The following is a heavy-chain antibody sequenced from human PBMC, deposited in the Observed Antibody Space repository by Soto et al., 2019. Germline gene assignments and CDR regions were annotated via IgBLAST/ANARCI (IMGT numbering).Heavy chain of an antibody. CDR2: IWHDGTKT. J-gene: IGHJ4*02. CDR3: GRYDRARGASADY. CDR1: GFIFSSHA. D-gene: IGHD3-10*01. V-gene: IGHV3-33*01. Sequence: QVQLVESGGGVVQPGRSLRLSCAASGFIFSSHAMHWFRRPPGKGLEWVAEIWHDGTKTYYADSVKGRFTISRDSSKNTLYLDMNHLTAEDTAVYHCGRYDRARGASADYWCQGTLVSVSS.